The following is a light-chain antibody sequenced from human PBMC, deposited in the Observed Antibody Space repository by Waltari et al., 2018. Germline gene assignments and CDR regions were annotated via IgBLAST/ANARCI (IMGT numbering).Light chain of an antibody. CDR3: SSYISSDTLEL. V-gene: IGLV2-14*03. J-gene: IGLJ2*01. CDR1: SSDVGGYNY. Sequence: QSALTQPASVSGSPGQSITISCPVTSSDVGGYNYVSWYQQHPGKAPKLIIVDVSNRPSGVSSRFSGSKSGNTASLTISGLQAQDEADYYCSSYISSDTLELFGGGTSLTVL. CDR2: DVS.